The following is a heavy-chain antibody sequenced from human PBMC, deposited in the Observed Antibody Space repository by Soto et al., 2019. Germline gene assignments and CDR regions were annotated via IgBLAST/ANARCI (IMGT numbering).Heavy chain of an antibody. Sequence: TLSLTCTVSSGSVSYGDYYWSWIRQPPGKGLEWLGYIYYSGSIYYNPSLKSRVTISADTSKNQFSLGLSSVTAADTAVYYCARGELGRDYYFDYWGQGTLVTVSS. V-gene: IGHV4-30-4*01. CDR2: IYYSGSI. CDR3: ARGELGRDYYFDY. D-gene: IGHD1-7*01. J-gene: IGHJ4*02. CDR1: SGSVSYGDYY.